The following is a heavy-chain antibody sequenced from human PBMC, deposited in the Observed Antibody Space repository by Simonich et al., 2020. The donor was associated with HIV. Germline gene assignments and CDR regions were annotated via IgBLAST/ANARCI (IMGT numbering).Heavy chain of an antibody. V-gene: IGHV4-34*01. CDR1: GGSFSGYY. CDR2: INNSGST. CDR3: ARLTAGGLGEYFQH. J-gene: IGHJ1*01. Sequence: QVQLQQWGAGLLKPSETLSLTCAVYGGSFSGYYWTWIRQPPGKGLGWIGEINNSGSTNYNPSLKSRVTISVDTSKNQFSLKLSSVTAADTAVYYCARLTAGGLGEYFQHWGQGTLVTVSS. D-gene: IGHD6-13*01.